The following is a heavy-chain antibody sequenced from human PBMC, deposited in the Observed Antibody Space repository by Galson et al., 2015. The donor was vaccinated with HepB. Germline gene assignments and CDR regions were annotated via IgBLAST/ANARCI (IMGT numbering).Heavy chain of an antibody. J-gene: IGHJ4*02. V-gene: IGHV1-18*01. CDR3: ARGGMATIGGQTFDY. D-gene: IGHD5-24*01. Sequence: SVKVSCKAYRYTFTKFGISWVRQAPGQGLEWMGWINLYNGKPNNPRGFQGRVTMTTATSTSTAYMELRSLRSADTAVYYCARGGMATIGGQTFDYWGQGTLVTVSS. CDR1: RYTFTKFG. CDR2: INLYNGKP.